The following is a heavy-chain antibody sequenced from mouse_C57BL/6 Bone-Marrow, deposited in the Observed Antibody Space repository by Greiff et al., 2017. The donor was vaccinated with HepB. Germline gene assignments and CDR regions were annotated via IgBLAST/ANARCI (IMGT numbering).Heavy chain of an antibody. V-gene: IGHV5-17*01. CDR3: ARHCSSWYFDV. J-gene: IGHJ1*03. D-gene: IGHD1-1*01. CDR2: ISSGSSTI. CDR1: GFTFSDYG. Sequence: EVKLVESGGGLVKPGGSLKLSCAASGFTFSDYGMHWVRQAPEKGLEWVAYISSGSSTIYYADTVKGRFTISRDNAKNTLFLQMTSLRSEDTAMYYCARHCSSWYFDVWGTGTTVTVSS.